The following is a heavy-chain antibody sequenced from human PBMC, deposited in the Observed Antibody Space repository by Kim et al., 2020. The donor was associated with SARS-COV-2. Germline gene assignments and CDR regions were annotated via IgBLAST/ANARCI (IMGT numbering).Heavy chain of an antibody. CDR2: IWYDGSNK. CDR1: GFTFSSYG. J-gene: IGHJ6*03. D-gene: IGHD2-15*01. V-gene: IGHV3-33*01. CDR3: ARKRGDYYYYYMDV. Sequence: GGSLRLSCTASGFTFSSYGMHWVRQAPGKGLEWVAVIWYDGSNKYYADSVKGRFTISSDNSKNTLYLQMNSLRAEDTAVYYCARKRGDYYYYYMDVWGKGTTVTVSS.